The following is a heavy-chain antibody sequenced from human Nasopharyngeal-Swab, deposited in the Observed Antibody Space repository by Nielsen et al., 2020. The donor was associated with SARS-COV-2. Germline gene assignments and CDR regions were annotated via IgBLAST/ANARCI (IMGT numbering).Heavy chain of an antibody. D-gene: IGHD2-8*02. CDR2: INSDGSST. V-gene: IGHV3-74*01. J-gene: IGHJ4*02. Sequence: GESLKISCAASGFTFSSYWMHWVRQAPGKGLVWVSRINSDGSSTRYVDSVKGRFTVSRDNAKNSLYLQMNSLRAEDSAVYYCARAPDGGPCEDWGQGSLVTVSS. CDR1: GFTFSSYW. CDR3: ARAPDGGPCED.